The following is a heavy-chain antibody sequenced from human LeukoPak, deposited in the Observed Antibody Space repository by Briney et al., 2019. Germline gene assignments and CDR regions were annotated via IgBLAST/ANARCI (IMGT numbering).Heavy chain of an antibody. V-gene: IGHV5-51*01. CDR2: IYPGDSDT. Sequence: GESLKISCKGSGYSFTSYWIAWVRQMPGKGLEWMGIIYPGDSDTRYSPSFQGQVTISADKSISTAYLQWSSLKASDTAIYYCARRVWEDSSRWPFDYWGQGTLVTVSS. CDR3: ARRVWEDSSRWPFDY. J-gene: IGHJ4*02. D-gene: IGHD6-19*01. CDR1: GYSFTSYW.